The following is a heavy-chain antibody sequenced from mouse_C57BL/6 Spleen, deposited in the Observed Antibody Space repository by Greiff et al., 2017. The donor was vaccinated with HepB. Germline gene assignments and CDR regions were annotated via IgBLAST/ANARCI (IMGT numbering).Heavy chain of an antibody. J-gene: IGHJ3*01. Sequence: VQLQQSGAELARPGASVKLSCKASGYTFTSYSISWVKQRTGQGLEWIGEIYPRSGNTYYNEKFKGKATLTADKSSSTAYMELRSLTSEDSAVYFCARGDYYGSKAWFAYWGQGTLVTVSA. D-gene: IGHD1-1*01. V-gene: IGHV1-81*01. CDR1: GYTFTSYS. CDR3: ARGDYYGSKAWFAY. CDR2: IYPRSGNT.